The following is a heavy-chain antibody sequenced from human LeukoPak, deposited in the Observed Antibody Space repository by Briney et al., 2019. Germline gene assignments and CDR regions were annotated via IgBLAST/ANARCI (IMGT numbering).Heavy chain of an antibody. V-gene: IGHV3-30-3*01. Sequence: PGRPVTLLCTAWGCTFRSYGVHWGRQATVKGMEWVAGISYDGTNKYYADSVKGRFTISRDNSRNTLYLQMNSLRSDDTAVYYCARESPACGEDCYFDYWGQGTLVTVSS. CDR2: ISYDGTNK. CDR3: ARESPACGEDCYFDY. CDR1: GCTFRSYG. J-gene: IGHJ4*02. D-gene: IGHD2-21*02.